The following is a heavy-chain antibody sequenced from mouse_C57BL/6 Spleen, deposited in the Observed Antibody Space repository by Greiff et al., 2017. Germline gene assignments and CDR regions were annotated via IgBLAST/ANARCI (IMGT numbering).Heavy chain of an antibody. CDR3: ARYLWGYAMDY. J-gene: IGHJ4*01. D-gene: IGHD1-1*02. V-gene: IGHV7-3*01. CDR2: IRNKANGYTT. CDR1: GFTFTDYY. Sequence: EVMLVESGGGMVQPGGSLSLSCAASGFTFTDYYMSWVRQPPGKALEWLGFIRNKANGYTTEYSASVKGRFTISRDNSQSILYLQMNALRAEDSATYYCARYLWGYAMDYWGQGTSVTVSS.